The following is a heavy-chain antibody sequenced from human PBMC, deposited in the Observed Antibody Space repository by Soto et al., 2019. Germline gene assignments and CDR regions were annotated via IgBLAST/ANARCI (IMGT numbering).Heavy chain of an antibody. D-gene: IGHD5-18*01. J-gene: IGHJ5*02. CDR2: INAGNGNT. CDR1: GYTFTSYA. CDR3: ARAGYSYGFSWFDP. Sequence: QVQLVQSGAEVKKPGASVKVSCKASGYTFTSYAMHWVRQAPGQRPEWMGWINAGNGNTKYSQKFQGRVTITRDTSASTAYMELSSLRSEDTAVYYCARAGYSYGFSWFDPWGQGTLVTVSS. V-gene: IGHV1-3*01.